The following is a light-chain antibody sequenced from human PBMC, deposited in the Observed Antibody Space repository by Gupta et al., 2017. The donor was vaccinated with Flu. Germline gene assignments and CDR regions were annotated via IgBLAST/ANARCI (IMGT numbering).Light chain of an antibody. V-gene: IGKV3-15*01. CDR2: GAS. J-gene: IGKJ5*01. CDR1: QSISSN. CDR3: QQYDDWPPIT. Sequence: EIVMTQSPDTMSVSPGERATLSFRASQSISSNLDWYPHKPGLAPSLLIFGASTRATGIADRFSGSGSGTEFTLTISSLESEDFAVYYYQQYDDWPPITFGQGTRLEIK.